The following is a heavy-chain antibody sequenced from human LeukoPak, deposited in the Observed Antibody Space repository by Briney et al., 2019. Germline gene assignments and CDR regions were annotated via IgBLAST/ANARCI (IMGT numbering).Heavy chain of an antibody. Sequence: PSETLSLTCTVSGGSISRYYWSWIRQPPGKGLEWIGYIYYSGSTNYNPSLKSRVTISVDTSKDQFSLKLSSVTAADTAVYYCARRSPQWLVFDYWGQGTLVTVSS. V-gene: IGHV4-59*01. CDR2: IYYSGST. CDR1: GGSISRYY. CDR3: ARRSPQWLVFDY. J-gene: IGHJ4*02. D-gene: IGHD6-19*01.